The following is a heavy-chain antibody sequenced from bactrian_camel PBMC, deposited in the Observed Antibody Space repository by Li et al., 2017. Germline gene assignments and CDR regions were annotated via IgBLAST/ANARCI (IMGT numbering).Heavy chain of an antibody. CDR3: AAAALSLDQSRRSAVCS. J-gene: IGHJ6*01. Sequence: VQLVESGGGLVQPGGSLRLSCAASGFTGATYFIGWFRQAPGKEREGVAAIHSQGHFTRYADSVKGRFTISQDNDKNTMYLQMSSLKPEDTAMYYCAAAALSLDQSRRSAVCSRGQATQVTVS. CDR1: GFTGATYF. V-gene: IGHV3S40*01. CDR2: IHSQGHFT.